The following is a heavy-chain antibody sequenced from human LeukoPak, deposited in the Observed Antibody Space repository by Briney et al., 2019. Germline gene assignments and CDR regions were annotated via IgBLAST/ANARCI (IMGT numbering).Heavy chain of an antibody. CDR2: INPSGGST. CDR1: GYTLTELS. Sequence: ASVKVSCKVSGYTLTELSMHWVRQAPGQGLEWMGIINPSGGSTSYAQKFQGRVTMTRDTSTSTVYMELSSLRSEDTAVYYCARAPLAVAGTSLFDYWGQGTLVTVSS. V-gene: IGHV1-46*01. CDR3: ARAPLAVAGTSLFDY. J-gene: IGHJ4*02. D-gene: IGHD6-19*01.